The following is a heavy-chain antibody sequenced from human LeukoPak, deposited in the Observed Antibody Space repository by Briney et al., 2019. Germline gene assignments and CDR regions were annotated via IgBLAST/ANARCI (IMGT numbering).Heavy chain of an antibody. D-gene: IGHD6-19*01. V-gene: IGHV3-9*01. CDR2: ISWNSGSI. Sequence: PGGSLRLSCAASGFTFDDYAMHWVRQAPGKGLEWVSGISWNSGSIGYADSVKGRFTISRDNSKNSLYLQMNSLRAEDTALYYCAKDGIAVAGTAGYYYYYMDVWGKGTTVTVSS. CDR1: GFTFDDYA. J-gene: IGHJ6*03. CDR3: AKDGIAVAGTAGYYYYYMDV.